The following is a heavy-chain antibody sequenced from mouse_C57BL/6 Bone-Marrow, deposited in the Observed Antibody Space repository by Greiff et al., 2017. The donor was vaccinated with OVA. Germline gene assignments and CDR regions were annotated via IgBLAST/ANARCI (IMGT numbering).Heavy chain of an antibody. J-gene: IGHJ2*01. CDR2: ISSGSSTI. Sequence: EVQLVESGGGLVKPGGSLKLSCAASGFTFSDYGMHWVRQAPEKGLEWVAYISSGSSTIYYADTVKGRFTISRDNAKNTLFLQMTSRRSEDTANYYCAKSGGDYDGGYYFDYWGQGTTLTVSS. D-gene: IGHD2-4*01. CDR3: AKSGGDYDGGYYFDY. V-gene: IGHV5-17*01. CDR1: GFTFSDYG.